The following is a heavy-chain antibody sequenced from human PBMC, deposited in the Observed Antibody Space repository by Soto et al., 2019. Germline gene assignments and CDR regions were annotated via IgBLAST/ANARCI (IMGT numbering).Heavy chain of an antibody. CDR2: IKSKTDGGTT. J-gene: IGHJ4*02. D-gene: IGHD3-10*01. V-gene: IGHV3-15*07. CDR3: TTESYYYGSGSNKFDY. CDR1: GFTFSNAW. Sequence: PGGSLRLSCAASGFTFSNAWMNWVRQAPGKGLEWVGRIKSKTDGGTTDYAAPVKSRFTISRDDSKNTLYLQMNSLKTEDTAVYYCTTESYYYGSGSNKFDYWGQGTLVTVSS.